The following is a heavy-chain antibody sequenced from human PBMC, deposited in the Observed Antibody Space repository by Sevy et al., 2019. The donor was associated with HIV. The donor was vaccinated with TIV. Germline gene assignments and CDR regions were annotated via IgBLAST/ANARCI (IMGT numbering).Heavy chain of an antibody. V-gene: IGHV4-30-4*01. J-gene: IGHJ3*02. CDR2: IYYSGST. CDR3: ASGDVDTANDAFDI. Sequence: SETLSLTCTVSGGSISSGDYYWSWIRQPPGKGLEWIGYIYYSGSTYYNPSLKSRFTISVDTSKNQFSLKLSSVTAADTAVYYCASGDVDTANDAFDIWGQGTMVTVSS. D-gene: IGHD5-18*01. CDR1: GGSISSGDYY.